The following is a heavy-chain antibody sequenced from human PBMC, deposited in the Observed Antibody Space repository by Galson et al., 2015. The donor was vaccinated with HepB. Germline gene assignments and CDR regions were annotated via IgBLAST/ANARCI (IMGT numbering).Heavy chain of an antibody. V-gene: IGHV4-39*01. CDR1: GGSISRSGDY. D-gene: IGHD6-19*01. J-gene: IGHJ4*02. Sequence: ETLSLTCTVSGGSISRSGDYGGWIRQPPGQGLEWIGSIYYSGTTYYNPSLESRVSMSVDMSKNQFSLKLNSLTATDTAVYYCARSSGWYFYFDYWGQGALVTVSS. CDR2: IYYSGTT. CDR3: ARSSGWYFYFDY.